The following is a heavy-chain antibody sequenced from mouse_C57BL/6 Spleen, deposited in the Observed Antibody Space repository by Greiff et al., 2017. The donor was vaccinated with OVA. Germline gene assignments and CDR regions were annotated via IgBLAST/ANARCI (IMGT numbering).Heavy chain of an antibody. Sequence: EVKLMESGPVLVKPGASVKMSCKASGYTFTDYYMNWVKQSHGKSLEWIGVINPYNGGTSYNQKFKGKATLTVDKSSSTAYMELNSLTSEDSAVYYCARGHDCEGAMDYWGQGTSVTVSS. J-gene: IGHJ4*01. CDR2: INPYNGGT. V-gene: IGHV1-19*01. D-gene: IGHD2-4*01. CDR3: ARGHDCEGAMDY. CDR1: GYTFTDYY.